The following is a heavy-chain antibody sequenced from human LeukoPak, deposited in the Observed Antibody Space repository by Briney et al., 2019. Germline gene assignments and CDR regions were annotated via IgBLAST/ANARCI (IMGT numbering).Heavy chain of an antibody. Sequence: PSQTLSLTCTVSGGSISSGGYYWSWIRQPPGKGLEWIGYIYYTGSTNYNPSLESRVTISVDTSKNQFSLRLSSVTAAATAFAYCAGVYYDSRGFSNTFNTWAQGTMVTAPS. CDR1: GGSISSGGYY. D-gene: IGHD3-22*01. CDR3: AGVYYDSRGFSNTFNT. J-gene: IGHJ3*02. CDR2: IYYTGST. V-gene: IGHV4-61*08.